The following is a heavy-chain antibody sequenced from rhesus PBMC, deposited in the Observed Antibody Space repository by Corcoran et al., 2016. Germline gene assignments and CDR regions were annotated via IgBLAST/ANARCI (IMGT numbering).Heavy chain of an antibody. Sequence: QVQLQESGPGRGKPSEPLSLTCAVSGGSISDSYNWSWTGQPPGKGRGWIGYSHGRRGSPSYNPTLNSPVTISSATSTNQFSLKLSSVTAADTAVYYCAREGIWTGYYTGGLDSWGQGVVVTVSS. V-gene: IGHV4S7*01. CDR2: SHGRRGSP. CDR1: GGSISDSYN. D-gene: IGHD3-3*01. CDR3: AREGIWTGYYTGGLDS. J-gene: IGHJ6*01.